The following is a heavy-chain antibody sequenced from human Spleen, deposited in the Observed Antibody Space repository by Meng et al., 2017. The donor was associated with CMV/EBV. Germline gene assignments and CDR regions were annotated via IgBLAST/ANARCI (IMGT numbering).Heavy chain of an antibody. J-gene: IGHJ5*02. Sequence: GGSLRLSCAATGFTFSSHAMHWVRQAPGKGLEWVAVISFDGRNEYYADSVKGRFTISRDNSQNTLYLQMNSLRPEDTAVYYCARGSHYGGTHNWFDPWGHGTLVTVSS. CDR1: GFTFSSHA. D-gene: IGHD4-23*01. CDR3: ARGSHYGGTHNWFDP. CDR2: ISFDGRNE. V-gene: IGHV3-30*04.